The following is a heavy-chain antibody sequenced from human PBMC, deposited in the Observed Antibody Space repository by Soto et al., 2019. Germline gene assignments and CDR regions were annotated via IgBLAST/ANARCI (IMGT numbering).Heavy chain of an antibody. Sequence: ASVKVSCKASGYTFTSYYMHWVRQAPGQGLEWMGIINPSGGSTSYAQKFQGRVTMTRDTSTSTVYMELSSLRSEDTAVYYCARDLGYSYGYAGMEVWGQGTTVPVAS. CDR3: ARDLGYSYGYAGMEV. V-gene: IGHV1-46*01. CDR1: GYTFTSYY. CDR2: INPSGGST. D-gene: IGHD5-18*01. J-gene: IGHJ6*02.